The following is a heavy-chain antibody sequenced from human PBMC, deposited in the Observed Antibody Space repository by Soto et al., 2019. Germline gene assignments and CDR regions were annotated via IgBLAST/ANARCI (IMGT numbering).Heavy chain of an antibody. CDR3: ARGPPNWGFDY. V-gene: IGHV1-8*01. CDR1: GYTFTSYD. D-gene: IGHD7-27*01. Sequence: QVQLVQSGAEIKKPGASVKVSCKASGYTFTSYDINWVRQAPGQGFEWMGWMSSNSGDTGYAQKCQDRVTMTRNTAIRTAYMELSSLRSEDTAVYYCARGPPNWGFDYWGQGTLVTVSS. CDR2: MSSNSGDT. J-gene: IGHJ4*02.